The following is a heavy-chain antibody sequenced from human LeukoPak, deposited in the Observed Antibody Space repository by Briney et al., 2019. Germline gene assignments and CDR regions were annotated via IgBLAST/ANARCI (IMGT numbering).Heavy chain of an antibody. CDR3: ARDRPYDSRH. V-gene: IGHV3-48*03. CDR1: GFTFSSYE. J-gene: IGHJ4*02. Sequence: GGSLRLSCAASGFTFSSYEMNWVRQAPGKGLEWVSYISSSGSTIYYADSVKGRFTISRDNAKNSLYLQMNSLRAEDTAVYYCARDRPYDSRHWGQGTLVTVSS. CDR2: ISSSGSTI. D-gene: IGHD3-22*01.